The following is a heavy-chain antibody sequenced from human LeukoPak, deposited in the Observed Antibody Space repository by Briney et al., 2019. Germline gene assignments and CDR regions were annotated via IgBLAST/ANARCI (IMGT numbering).Heavy chain of an antibody. J-gene: IGHJ4*02. CDR3: ARASSLYSYGPW. CDR2: ISSSSSYI. V-gene: IGHV3-21*01. D-gene: IGHD5-18*01. Sequence: GGSLRLSXAASGFTFGSYSMNWVRQTPGKGLEWLSSISSSSSYIYYADSVKGRFTISRDNAKNSLYLQMNSLRAGDTAVYYCARASSLYSYGPWWGQGTLVTVSS. CDR1: GFTFGSYS.